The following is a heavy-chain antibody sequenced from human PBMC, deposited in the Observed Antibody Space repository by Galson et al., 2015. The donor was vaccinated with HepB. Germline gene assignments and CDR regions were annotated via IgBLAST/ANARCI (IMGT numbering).Heavy chain of an antibody. CDR1: GITFSNYA. Sequence: SLRLSCAASGITFSNYAMHWVRQAPGRGLEWVAVISYDGSNKFYGDSVGGRFTISRDNPKNTLELQMDSLRVEDTGVYYCVRAPTDGDYFDSWGQGTLVSVSS. D-gene: IGHD1-26*01. CDR2: ISYDGSNK. V-gene: IGHV3-30*04. CDR3: VRAPTDGDYFDS. J-gene: IGHJ4*02.